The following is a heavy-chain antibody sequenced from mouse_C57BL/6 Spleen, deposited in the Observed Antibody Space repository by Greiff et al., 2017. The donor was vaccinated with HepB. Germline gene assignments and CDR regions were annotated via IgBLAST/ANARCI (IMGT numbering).Heavy chain of an antibody. CDR2: IYPGGGYT. CDR3: ARSGYSNNFDY. Sequence: QVQLKESGAELVRPGPSVKMSCKASGYTFTNYWIGWAKQRPGHGLEWIGDIYPGGGYTNYNEKFKGKATLTADKSSSTAYMQFSSLTSEDSAIYYCARSGYSNNFDYWGQGTTLTVSS. V-gene: IGHV1-63*01. J-gene: IGHJ2*01. CDR1: GYTFTNYW. D-gene: IGHD2-5*01.